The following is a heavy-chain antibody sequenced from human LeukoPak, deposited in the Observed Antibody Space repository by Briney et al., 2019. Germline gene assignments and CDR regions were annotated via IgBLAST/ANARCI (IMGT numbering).Heavy chain of an antibody. CDR3: VLGSMSNFDY. D-gene: IGHD1-26*01. CDR1: GGSISSSSYY. Sequence: PSEILSLTCTVSGGSISSSSYYWGWIRQPPGKGLEWIGYIYYSGSTNYNPSLKSRVTISVDTSKNQFSLKLSSVTAADTAVYYCVLGSMSNFDYWGQGTLVTVSS. J-gene: IGHJ4*02. V-gene: IGHV4-61*05. CDR2: IYYSGST.